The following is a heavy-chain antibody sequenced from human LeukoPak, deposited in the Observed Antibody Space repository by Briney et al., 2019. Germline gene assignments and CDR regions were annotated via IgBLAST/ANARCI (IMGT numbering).Heavy chain of an antibody. V-gene: IGHV1-46*01. CDR3: ARGLDIVVVPAAMHDDY. CDR2: INPSGGST. Sequence: ASAKVSCKASGYTFTSYYMHWVRQAPGQGLEWMGIINPSGGSTSYAQKFQGRVTMTRDTSTSTVYMELSSLRSEDTAVYYCARGLDIVVVPAAMHDDYWGQGTLVTVSS. J-gene: IGHJ4*02. D-gene: IGHD2-2*03. CDR1: GYTFTSYY.